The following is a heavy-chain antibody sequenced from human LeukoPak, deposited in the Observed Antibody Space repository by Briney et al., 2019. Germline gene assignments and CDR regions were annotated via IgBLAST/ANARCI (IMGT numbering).Heavy chain of an antibody. V-gene: IGHV1-2*02. CDR3: ARGPFRNVDTAMVASRFDP. CDR2: INPNSGGI. D-gene: IGHD5-18*01. J-gene: IGHJ5*02. CDR1: GYTFTGYY. Sequence: SSVKVSCKASGYTFTGYYMHWVRQAPGQGLEWMGWINPNSGGINYAQRFQGRVTVTRDTSITTAYMELSSLRSDDTAVYYCARGPFRNVDTAMVASRFDPWGQGTLVTVSS.